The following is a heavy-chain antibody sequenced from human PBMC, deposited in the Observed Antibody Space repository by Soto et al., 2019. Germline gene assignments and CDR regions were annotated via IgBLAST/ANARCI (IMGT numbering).Heavy chain of an antibody. Sequence: QVQLVQSGAEVRKSGSSVKVSCKAAGGTFSDYALSWVRQAPGQGLEWMGGIIPMFATTNYAQKFQGRVTITADDSATTAHMELSSLKSEDTAVYYCARGRGIGVSSTWNIYWYYNMDVWGQATTVTVSS. J-gene: IGHJ6*02. D-gene: IGHD6-13*01. V-gene: IGHV1-69*01. CDR2: IIPMFATT. CDR3: ARGRGIGVSSTWNIYWYYNMDV. CDR1: GGTFSDYA.